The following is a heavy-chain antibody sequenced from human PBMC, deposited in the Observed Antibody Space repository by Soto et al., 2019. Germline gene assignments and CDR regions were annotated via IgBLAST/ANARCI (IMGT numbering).Heavy chain of an antibody. D-gene: IGHD6-13*01. CDR2: IYYSGGS. Sequence: SETLSLTCTVSCASISSYYWSWIRQPPGKGLEWIGYIYYSGGSNYNPSLKSRVTMSLDTSKHRFSLNLSSVTAADTAFYYCAGGRGGYSSSWYWGQGTLVTVSS. J-gene: IGHJ4*02. V-gene: IGHV4-59*01. CDR3: AGGRGGYSSSWY. CDR1: CASISSYY.